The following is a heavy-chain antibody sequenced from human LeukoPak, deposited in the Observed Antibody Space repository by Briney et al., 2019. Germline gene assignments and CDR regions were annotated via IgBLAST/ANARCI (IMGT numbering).Heavy chain of an antibody. Sequence: SETLSLTCTVSGDSISSGRYHWSWIRQPAGKGLEWIGRIYTSGSTNYNPSLKSRVTILRDTSKNQFSLNLNSVTAADTAVYYCARDRGVQLSGPYNWFDPWGQGTLVTVSS. J-gene: IGHJ5*02. CDR3: ARDRGVQLSGPYNWFDP. CDR2: IYTSGST. CDR1: GDSISSGRYH. V-gene: IGHV4-61*02.